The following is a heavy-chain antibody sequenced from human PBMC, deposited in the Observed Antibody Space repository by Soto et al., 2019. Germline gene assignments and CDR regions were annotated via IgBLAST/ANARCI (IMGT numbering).Heavy chain of an antibody. V-gene: IGHV5-10-1*01. CDR2: IDPSDSYT. D-gene: IGHD6-6*01. CDR1: GYSFTSYW. CDR3: ARFYIAARPYGMDV. J-gene: IGHJ6*02. Sequence: GESLKISCNGSGYSFTSYWISLVLQMPGKGLEWMGRIDPSDSYTNYSPSFQGHVTISADKSISTAYLQWSSLKASDTAMYYCARFYIAARPYGMDVWGQGTTVTVSS.